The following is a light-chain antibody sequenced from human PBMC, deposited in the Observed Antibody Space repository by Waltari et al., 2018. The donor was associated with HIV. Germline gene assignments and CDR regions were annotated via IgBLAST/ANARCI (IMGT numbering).Light chain of an antibody. V-gene: IGKV4-1*01. J-gene: IGKJ4*01. CDR2: WAS. CDR1: RPVLYDSNNQNY. CDR3: HQYYSLPYT. Sequence: DIVMTQSPDSLSVSLGERAPLNCTSSRPVLYDSNNQNYLGWDQKKTGQPPKVIISWASTRSVGVSDRFSGSGSGTNFSLTINSLQADDLAVYYCHQYYSLPYTFGGGTKVEIK.